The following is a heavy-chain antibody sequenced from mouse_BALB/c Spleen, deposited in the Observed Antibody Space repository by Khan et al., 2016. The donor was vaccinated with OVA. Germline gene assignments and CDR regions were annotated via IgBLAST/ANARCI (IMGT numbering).Heavy chain of an antibody. V-gene: IGHV3-2*02. CDR1: GYSITSDYA. Sequence: VPLQESGPGLVKPSQSLSLTCPVTGYSITSDYAWNWIRQFPGNKLEWMGFISYSGNTNYNPSLKSRISITRDTTKNQFFLQLNSVTIEDTATYYCARVYGGYFDYWGQGTTLTVSS. CDR2: ISYSGNT. CDR3: ARVYGGYFDY. J-gene: IGHJ2*01. D-gene: IGHD1-1*01.